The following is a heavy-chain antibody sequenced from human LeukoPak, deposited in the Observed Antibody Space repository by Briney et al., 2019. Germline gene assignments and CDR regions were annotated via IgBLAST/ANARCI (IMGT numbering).Heavy chain of an antibody. CDR1: GGTFSSYA. CDR3: ARARRWGGSYENWFDP. D-gene: IGHD1-26*01. V-gene: IGHV1-69*01. CDR2: ITPIFGTA. J-gene: IGHJ5*02. Sequence: SVKVSCKASGGTFSSYAISWVRQAPGQGLEWMGGITPIFGTANYAQKFQGRVTITADESTSTAYMELSSLRSEDTAVYYCARARRWGGSYENWFDPWGQGTLVTVSS.